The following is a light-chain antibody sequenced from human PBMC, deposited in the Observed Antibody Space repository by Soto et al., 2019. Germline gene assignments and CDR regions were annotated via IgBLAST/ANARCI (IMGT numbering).Light chain of an antibody. Sequence: DIQMTQSPSTLSASVGDRVSITCRASQSISSWLAWYQQKPGKAPKLLIYDASSLESGVPSRFSGSGSGTEFTLTISSLQPDVFATYYCQQYNSYSHTFGQGTKLEIK. CDR3: QQYNSYSHT. V-gene: IGKV1-5*01. CDR2: DAS. J-gene: IGKJ2*01. CDR1: QSISSW.